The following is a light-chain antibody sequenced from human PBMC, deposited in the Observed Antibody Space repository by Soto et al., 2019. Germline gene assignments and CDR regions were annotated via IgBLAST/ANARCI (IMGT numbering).Light chain of an antibody. Sequence: QSVLTQPASVSGSPGQSITISYTGTSSDVGGYNYVSWYQHHPGKAPKLMIFDVSNRPSGVSNRFSGSKSGNTASLTISGPQPEDEADYYCSSYTTSNTRQIVFGTGTKVTVL. CDR3: SSYTTSNTRQIV. J-gene: IGLJ1*01. V-gene: IGLV2-14*03. CDR1: SSDVGGYNY. CDR2: DVS.